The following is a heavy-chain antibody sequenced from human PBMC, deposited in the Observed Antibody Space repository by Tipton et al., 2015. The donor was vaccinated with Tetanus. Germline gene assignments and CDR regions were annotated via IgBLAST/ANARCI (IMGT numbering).Heavy chain of an antibody. CDR2: ISSTSSYT. J-gene: IGHJ4*02. CDR3: TSGSALDY. V-gene: IGHV3-21*01. D-gene: IGHD6-25*01. CDR1: GFSFSNYR. Sequence: SLRLSCTVSGFSFSNYRMNWVRQAPGKGLEWVSSISSTSSYTYYADSVKGRFTISRDNAKSSLFLQMNSLRAEDTAVYYCTSGSALDYWGQGTMVAVSS.